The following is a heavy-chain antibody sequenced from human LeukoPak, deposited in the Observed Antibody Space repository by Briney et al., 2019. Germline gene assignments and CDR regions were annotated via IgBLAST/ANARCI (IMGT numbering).Heavy chain of an antibody. CDR2: ISANSGAT. J-gene: IGHJ4*02. CDR1: GFTFSSYP. Sequence: PWGSLRLSCAASGFTFSSYPMSWVRQAPGRGLEWVSVISANSGATYYADSVKGRFTISRDNAKNTLYLQMNNLRGEDTALYYCSKAGDTNYYRYGDYWGQGTLVTVSS. CDR3: SKAGDTNYYRYGDY. D-gene: IGHD5-18*01. V-gene: IGHV3-23*01.